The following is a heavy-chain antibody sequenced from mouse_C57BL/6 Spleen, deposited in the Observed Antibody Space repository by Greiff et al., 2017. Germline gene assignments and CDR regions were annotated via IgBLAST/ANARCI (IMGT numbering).Heavy chain of an antibody. D-gene: IGHD3-3*01. CDR1: GYSITSGYY. J-gene: IGHJ2*01. CDR2: ISYDGSN. CDR3: ARGGDGYFDY. V-gene: IGHV3-6*01. Sequence: ESGPGLVKPSQSLSLTCSVTGYSITSGYYWNWIRQFPGNKLEWMGYISYDGSNNYNPSLKNRISITRDPSKNQFFLKLNSVTTEDTATYYCARGGDGYFDYWGQGTTLTVSS.